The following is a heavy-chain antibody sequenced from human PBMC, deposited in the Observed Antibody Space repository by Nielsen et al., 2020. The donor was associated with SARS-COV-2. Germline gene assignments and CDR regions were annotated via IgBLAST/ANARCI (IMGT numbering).Heavy chain of an antibody. CDR2: NYYSGST. J-gene: IGHJ4*02. Sequence: SETLSLTYTVSGGSISSHYWTWIRQLPEKGMEWIGYNYYSGSTNYNPSLKSRVTISIDTSESQFSLRLSSVTAADTTVYYCARVKAGRGNALDYWGQGTLVTVSS. D-gene: IGHD4-23*01. CDR1: GGSISSHY. V-gene: IGHV4-59*11. CDR3: ARVKAGRGNALDY.